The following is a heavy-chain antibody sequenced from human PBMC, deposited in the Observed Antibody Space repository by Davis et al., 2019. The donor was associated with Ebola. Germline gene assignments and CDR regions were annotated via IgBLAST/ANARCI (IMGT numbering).Heavy chain of an antibody. Sequence: SLKISCAASGFTFSSYGMHWVRQAPGKGLEWVSGISWNSGSIGYADSVKGRFTISRDNAKNSLYLQMNSLRAEDTALYYCAKEVVAAAGLYYYGMDVWGQGTTVTVSS. V-gene: IGHV3-9*01. CDR3: AKEVVAAAGLYYYGMDV. CDR2: ISWNSGSI. D-gene: IGHD6-13*01. CDR1: GFTFSSYG. J-gene: IGHJ6*02.